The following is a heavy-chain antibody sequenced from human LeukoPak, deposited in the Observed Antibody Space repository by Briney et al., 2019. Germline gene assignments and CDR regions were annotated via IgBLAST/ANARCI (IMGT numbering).Heavy chain of an antibody. CDR1: GFTFSTYR. D-gene: IGHD3-10*01. Sequence: PGGSLRLSCAASGFTFSTYRMSWVRQAPGKGLEWVSAISGSGGSTYYADSVKGRFTISRDNSKNTLYLQMNSLRAEDTAVYYCAKVAIYYYGSGYYMDVWGKGTTVTISS. J-gene: IGHJ6*03. CDR3: AKVAIYYYGSGYYMDV. CDR2: ISGSGGST. V-gene: IGHV3-23*01.